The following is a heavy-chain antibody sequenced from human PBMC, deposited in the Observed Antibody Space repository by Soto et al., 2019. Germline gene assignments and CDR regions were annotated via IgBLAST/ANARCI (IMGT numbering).Heavy chain of an antibody. CDR2: ISGSGGST. D-gene: IGHD6-13*01. CDR1: GFTFSSYA. V-gene: IGHV3-23*01. J-gene: IGHJ4*02. CDR3: AKGIAAAGRPLLLDY. Sequence: GGSLRLSCAASGFTFSSYAMSWVRQAPGKGLEWVSAISGSGGSTYYADSVKGRFTISRDNSKNTLYLQMNSLRAEDTAVYYCAKGIAAAGRPLLLDYWGQGTLVTVSS.